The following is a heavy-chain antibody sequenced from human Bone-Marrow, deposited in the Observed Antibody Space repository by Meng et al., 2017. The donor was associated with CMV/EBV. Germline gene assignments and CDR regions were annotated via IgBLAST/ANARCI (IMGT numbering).Heavy chain of an antibody. D-gene: IGHD3-22*01. CDR1: GFTLSSYA. Sequence: GESLKISCAASGFTLSSYAMNWVRQAPGKGLEWVSSISSSSSYIYYADSVKGRFTISRDNAKNSLYLQMNSLRAEDTAVYYCARGLDSSGYEDYWGQGTLVTVSS. V-gene: IGHV3-21*01. CDR2: ISSSSSYI. J-gene: IGHJ4*02. CDR3: ARGLDSSGYEDY.